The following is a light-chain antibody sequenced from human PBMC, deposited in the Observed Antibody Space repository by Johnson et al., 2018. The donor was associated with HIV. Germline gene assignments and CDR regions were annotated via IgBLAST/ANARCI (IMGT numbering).Light chain of an antibody. V-gene: IGLV1-51*01. CDR3: GTWDSSLSAGFYV. J-gene: IGLJ1*01. CDR2: DNN. CDR1: SSNIGNNY. Sequence: QSVLTQPPSVSAAPGQKVTISCSGSSSNIGNNYVSWYQQLPGTAPKLLIYDNNKRPSGSPDRFSGSKSGTSATLGITGLQTGDEADYYCGTWDSSLSAGFYVFGTGTKVTVL.